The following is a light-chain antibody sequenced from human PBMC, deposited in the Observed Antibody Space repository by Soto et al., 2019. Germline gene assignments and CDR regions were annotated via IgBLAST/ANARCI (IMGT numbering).Light chain of an antibody. V-gene: IGLV2-14*01. CDR1: SSDVGGYNY. CDR3: SSYGSTSTRYV. J-gene: IGLJ1*01. CDR2: EVS. Sequence: QSALTQPASVSGSPGQSITISCTGTSSDVGGYNYVSWYQQHPGKAPKLMIYEVSNRPSGVSKRFSGSKSGNTASLTISGLQAEDEGDYFCSSYGSTSTRYVFGTGTKLTVL.